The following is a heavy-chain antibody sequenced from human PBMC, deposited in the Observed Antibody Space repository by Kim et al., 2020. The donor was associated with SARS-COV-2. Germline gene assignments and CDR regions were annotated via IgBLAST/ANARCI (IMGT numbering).Heavy chain of an antibody. CDR1: GFTFSSYA. V-gene: IGHV3-23*01. CDR3: AKTSDPLWFGELLFDY. J-gene: IGHJ4*02. Sequence: GSLRLSCAASGFTFSSYAMSWVRQAPGKGLEWVSAISGSGGSTYYADSVKGRFTISRDNSKNTLYLQMNSLRAEDTAVYYCAKTSDPLWFGELLFDYWGQGTLVTVSS. CDR2: ISGSGGST. D-gene: IGHD3-10*01.